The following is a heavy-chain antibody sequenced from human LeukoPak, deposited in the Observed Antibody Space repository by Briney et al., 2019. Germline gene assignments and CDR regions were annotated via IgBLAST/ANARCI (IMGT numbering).Heavy chain of an antibody. CDR3: AGSVRYSSGCLDY. V-gene: IGHV3-30*03. CDR1: GFTFSSYG. D-gene: IGHD6-19*01. CDR2: ISYDGSNK. J-gene: IGHJ4*02. Sequence: GRSLRLSCAASGFTFSSYGMHWVRQAPGKGLEWVAVISYDGSNKYYADSVKGRFTISRDNSKNTLHLQMNSLRAEGTAVYYCAGSVRYSSGCLDYWGQGTLVTVSS.